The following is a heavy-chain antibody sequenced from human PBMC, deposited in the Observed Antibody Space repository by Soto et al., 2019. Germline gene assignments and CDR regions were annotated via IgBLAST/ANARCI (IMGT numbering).Heavy chain of an antibody. CDR1: GFTFNIYS. CDR2: ISSRSSNI. CDR3: ARDTKMLAPLIYMDH. J-gene: IGHJ4*02. D-gene: IGHD3-22*01. V-gene: IGHV3-21*01. Sequence: PGGSLRLSCAAAGFTFNIYSMNWVPQAPGKGLEWVSSISSRSSNIDYADSVKGRFTISRDNATNSLYLQMNNLSADDTAVYYCARDTKMLAPLIYMDHWGRGTLVTVSS.